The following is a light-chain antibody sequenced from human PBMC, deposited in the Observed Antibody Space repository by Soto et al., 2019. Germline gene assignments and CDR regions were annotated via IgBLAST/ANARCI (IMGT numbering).Light chain of an antibody. CDR1: QSLSNN. CDR3: QQYNDWPFT. Sequence: EIVLTQSPCTLSFSPWERSTLSFGASQSLSNNIYLAWYQQKPGQAPRLLIYGASTWATGIPASFSGSGSGAEFTLTISSLQSEDFAVYYCQQYNDWPFTFGGGTKVDIK. J-gene: IGKJ4*01. CDR2: GAS. V-gene: IGKV3-15*01.